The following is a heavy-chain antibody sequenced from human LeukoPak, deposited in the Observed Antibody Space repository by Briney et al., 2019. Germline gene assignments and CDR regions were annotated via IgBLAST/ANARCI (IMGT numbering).Heavy chain of an antibody. D-gene: IGHD6-19*01. V-gene: IGHV4-38-2*01. CDR1: GYSISSGYY. CDR3: ARHVYGSGWYFGY. Sequence: SETLSLTCAVSGYSISSGYYWGWIRPPPGKGLEWIGSIYHSGSTYYNPSLKRGVTISVHTSKHQFSLKLSSVTAADAAVYYCARHVYGSGWYFGYWGQGTLVTVSS. CDR2: IYHSGST. J-gene: IGHJ4*02.